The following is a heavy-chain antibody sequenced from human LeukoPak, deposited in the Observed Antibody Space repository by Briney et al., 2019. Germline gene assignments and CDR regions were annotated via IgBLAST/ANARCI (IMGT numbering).Heavy chain of an antibody. V-gene: IGHV4-59*12. CDR2: IYYSGST. Sequence: SETLSLTCTVSGGSISSYYWSWIRQPPGKGLEWIGYIYYSGSTNYNPSLKSRVTISVDTSKNQFSLKLSSVTAADTAVYYCARDLDSDSHYYDSSPWGQGILVSVSS. CDR3: ARDLDSDSHYYDSSP. D-gene: IGHD3-22*01. J-gene: IGHJ5*02. CDR1: GGSISSYY.